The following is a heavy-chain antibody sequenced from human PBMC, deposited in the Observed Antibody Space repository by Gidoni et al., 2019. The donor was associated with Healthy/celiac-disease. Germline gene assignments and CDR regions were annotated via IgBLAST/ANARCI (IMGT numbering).Heavy chain of an antibody. D-gene: IGHD4-17*01. J-gene: IGHJ4*02. CDR2: IIPIFGTA. CDR3: ARDRRGVYGDYAGGTYFDY. CDR1: GGPFSSYA. Sequence: QVQLVQSGAEVKKPGSSVKVSCKASGGPFSSYAISWVRQAPGQGLEWMGGIIPIFGTANYAEKFQGRVTIPADESTGTAYMELSSLRSEDTAVYYCARDRRGVYGDYAGGTYFDYWGQGTLVTVSS. V-gene: IGHV1-69*01.